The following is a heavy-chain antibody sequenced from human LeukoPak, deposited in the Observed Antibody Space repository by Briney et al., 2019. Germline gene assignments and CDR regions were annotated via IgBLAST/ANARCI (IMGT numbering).Heavy chain of an antibody. CDR3: ARAIRGYSYVLDY. CDR2: I. V-gene: IGHV3-53*01. Sequence: GGSLRLSCAASGFTVSSNYMSWVRQAPGKGLEWVSVIVKGRFTISRDNSKNTLYLQMNSLRAEDTVMYYCARAIRGYSYVLDYWGQGTLVTVSS. J-gene: IGHJ4*02. CDR1: GFTVSSNY. D-gene: IGHD5-18*01.